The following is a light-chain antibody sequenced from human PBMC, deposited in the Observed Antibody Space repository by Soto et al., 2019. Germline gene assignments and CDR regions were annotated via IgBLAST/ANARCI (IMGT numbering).Light chain of an antibody. CDR1: QGISNY. Sequence: DIQMTQSPSSLSASVGDRVTITCRASQGISNYLAWYQQKPGKVPRLLIYAASTLQSGVPPRFSGSGSGTGFALTISSLQPEDVATYYCQKYNSAQFTFGPGTKVDIK. CDR2: AAS. J-gene: IGKJ3*01. V-gene: IGKV1-27*01. CDR3: QKYNSAQFT.